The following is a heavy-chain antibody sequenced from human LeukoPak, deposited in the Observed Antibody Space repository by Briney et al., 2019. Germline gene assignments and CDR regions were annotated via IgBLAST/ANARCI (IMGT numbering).Heavy chain of an antibody. V-gene: IGHV4-34*01. D-gene: IGHD3-10*01. CDR1: GGSFSGYY. CDR3: ARKRLEDGSGPAVIYGMDV. J-gene: IGHJ6*02. Sequence: SETLSLTCAVYGGSFSGYYWSWIRQPPGKGLEWIGGINHSGSTSYNPSLKSLVTISVDTSKNQFSLKMCFVTDADTAVYYWARKRLEDGSGPAVIYGMDVWGQGTTVTVSS. CDR2: INHSGST.